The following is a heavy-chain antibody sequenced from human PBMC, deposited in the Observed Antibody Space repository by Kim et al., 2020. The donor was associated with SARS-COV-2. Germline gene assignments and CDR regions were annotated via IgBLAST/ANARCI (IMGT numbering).Heavy chain of an antibody. J-gene: IGHJ4*02. Sequence: PSRKRRVTISVDTSKNQFSLKLSSVTAADTAVYYCARSTFGDGYNYPFDYWGQGTLVTVSS. V-gene: IGHV4-59*01. CDR3: ARSTFGDGYNYPFDY. D-gene: IGHD5-12*01.